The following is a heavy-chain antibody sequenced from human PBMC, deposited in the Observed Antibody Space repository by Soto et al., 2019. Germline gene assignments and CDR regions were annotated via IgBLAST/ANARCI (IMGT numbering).Heavy chain of an antibody. CDR2: ISGSGGST. J-gene: IGHJ4*02. CDR3: AKDHRIAVAGTNFDY. Sequence: GSLRLSCAASGFTFSSYAMSWVRQAPGKGLEWVSAISGSGGSTYYADSVKGRFTISRDNSKNTLYLQMNSLRAEDTAVYYCAKDHRIAVAGTNFDYWGQGTLVTVSS. CDR1: GFTFSSYA. D-gene: IGHD6-19*01. V-gene: IGHV3-23*01.